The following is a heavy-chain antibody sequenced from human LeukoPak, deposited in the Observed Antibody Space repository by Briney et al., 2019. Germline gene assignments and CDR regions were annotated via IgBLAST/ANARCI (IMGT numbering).Heavy chain of an antibody. CDR2: IYYSGST. CDR3: ARSKSYYYDSPCDY. V-gene: IGHV4-39*07. J-gene: IGHJ4*02. D-gene: IGHD3-22*01. CDR1: GGSISSSSYY. Sequence: SETLSLTCTVSGGSISSSSYYWGWIRQPPGKGLEWIGSIYYSGSTYYNPSLKSRVTISVDTSKNQFSLKLSSVTAADTAVYYRARSKSYYYDSPCDYWGQGTLVTVSS.